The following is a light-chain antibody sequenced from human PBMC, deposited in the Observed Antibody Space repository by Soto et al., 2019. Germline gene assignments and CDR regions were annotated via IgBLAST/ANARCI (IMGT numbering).Light chain of an antibody. Sequence: QSALTQPPSASGSPGQSVTISCTGARSDVGGYNYVSWYQQHPGKAPKLMIYEVNKRPSGVPDRFSGSKSGNTASLTVSGLQAEDEADYYCSSYAGNNNLVFGGGTKLTVL. CDR1: RSDVGGYNY. CDR3: SSYAGNNNLV. J-gene: IGLJ2*01. CDR2: EVN. V-gene: IGLV2-8*01.